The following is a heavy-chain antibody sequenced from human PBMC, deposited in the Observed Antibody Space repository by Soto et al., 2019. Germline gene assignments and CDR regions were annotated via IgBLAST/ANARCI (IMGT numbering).Heavy chain of an antibody. CDR3: ARLRCDYCHFDY. CDR2: IIPIFGTA. CDR1: GGTFSSYA. D-gene: IGHD4-17*01. Sequence: ASVKVSCKASGGTFSSYAISWVRQAPGQGLEWMGGIIPIFGTANYAQKFQGRVTITADESTSTAYMELSSLRSEDTAVYYCARLRCDYCHFDYWGQGTLVTVSS. J-gene: IGHJ4*02. V-gene: IGHV1-69*13.